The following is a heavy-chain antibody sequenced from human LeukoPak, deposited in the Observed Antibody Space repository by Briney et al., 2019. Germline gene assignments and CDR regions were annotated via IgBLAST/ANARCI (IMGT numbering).Heavy chain of an antibody. V-gene: IGHV4-38-2*02. Sequence: PSETLSLTCTVSGYSISSGYYWGWIRQPPGKGLEWIGSIYHSGSTYYNPSLKSRVTISVDTSKNQFSLKLSSVTAADTAVYYCARHAHSFPSGSLDYWGQGTLVTVSS. CDR2: IYHSGST. CDR1: GYSISSGYY. J-gene: IGHJ4*02. CDR3: ARHAHSFPSGSLDY. D-gene: IGHD1-26*01.